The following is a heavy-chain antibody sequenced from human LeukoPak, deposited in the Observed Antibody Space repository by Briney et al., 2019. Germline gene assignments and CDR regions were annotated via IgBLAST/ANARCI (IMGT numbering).Heavy chain of an antibody. J-gene: IGHJ2*01. D-gene: IGHD6-19*01. CDR3: ARSGIAVAWYGNWYFDL. CDR1: GGSISSYY. V-gene: IGHV4-4*07. Sequence: SETLSLTCTVSGGSISSYYWSWIRQSAGKGLEWIGRINTSGSINYNPYLKSRVTMSVDTSKNQFSLRLTSVTAADTAVYYCARSGIAVAWYGNWYFDLWGRGTLVTVSS. CDR2: INTSGSI.